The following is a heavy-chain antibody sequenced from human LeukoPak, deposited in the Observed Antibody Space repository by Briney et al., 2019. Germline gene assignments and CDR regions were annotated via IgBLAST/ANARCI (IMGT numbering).Heavy chain of an antibody. J-gene: IGHJ5*02. Sequence: SETLSLTCTVSGGSISSSSYYWGWIRQPPGKGLEWIGSIYYSGSTYYNPSLKSRVTISVDTSKNQFSLKLSSVTAADTAVYYCASRWVRGVKVGFDPWGQGTLVTVSS. V-gene: IGHV4-39*07. D-gene: IGHD3-10*01. CDR1: GGSISSSSYY. CDR3: ASRWVRGVKVGFDP. CDR2: IYYSGST.